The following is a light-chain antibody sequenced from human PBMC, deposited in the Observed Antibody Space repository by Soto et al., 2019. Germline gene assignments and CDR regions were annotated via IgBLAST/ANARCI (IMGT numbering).Light chain of an antibody. Sequence: QYALTQPASVSGSPGQSITISCTGTSSDVGGYNYVSWYQQHPGKAPKLMIYDVSNRPSGVSNRFSGSKSGNTASLTISGLQAEDEADYYCSSYTSSSTLLYVFGTGPRSPS. CDR2: DVS. CDR3: SSYTSSSTLLYV. V-gene: IGLV2-14*01. J-gene: IGLJ1*01. CDR1: SSDVGGYNY.